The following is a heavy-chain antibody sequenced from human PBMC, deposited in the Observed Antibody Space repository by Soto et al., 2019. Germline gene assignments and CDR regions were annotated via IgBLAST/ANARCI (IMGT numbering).Heavy chain of an antibody. D-gene: IGHD2-2*01. CDR2: IYYSGNT. CDR1: GGSISSRGYY. J-gene: IGHJ4*02. CDR3: ARGDQCSSTACYPYYFDY. V-gene: IGHV4-39*01. Sequence: SETLSLTCTVSGGSISSRGYYWGWIRQPPGKGLEWIGSIYYSGNTYYSPSLKSRVTISLDTSKNQFSLKLSSVTAADTAVYYCARGDQCSSTACYPYYFDYWGQGTLVTVSS.